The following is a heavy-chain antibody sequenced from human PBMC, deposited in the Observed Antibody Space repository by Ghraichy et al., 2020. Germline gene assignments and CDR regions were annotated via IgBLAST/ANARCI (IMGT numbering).Heavy chain of an antibody. D-gene: IGHD2-21*02. CDR2: IYYSGST. V-gene: IGHV4-59*01. CDR3: ARQDCGGDFFCVDV. CDR1: GGSISSYY. Sequence: ESLNISCTVSGGSISSYYWSWIRQPPGKGLEWIGYIYYSGSTNYNPSLKSRVTISVDTSKNQFSLKLSSVTAADTAVYYCARQDCGGDFFCVDVWGQGPRSPSP. J-gene: IGHJ6*02.